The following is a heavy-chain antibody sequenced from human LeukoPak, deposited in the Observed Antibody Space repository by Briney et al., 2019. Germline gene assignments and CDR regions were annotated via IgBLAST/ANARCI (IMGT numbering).Heavy chain of an antibody. J-gene: IGHJ5*02. CDR1: GGSIISYY. D-gene: IGHD2-21*02. CDR2: IYSSGST. Sequence: SETLSLTCSVSGGSIISYYWSWIRQPAGKGLEWIGRIYSSGSTNYNPSLKSRVTMSVDTSKNQFSLKLSSVTAADTAVYYCARDLTSLRYCGGDCYPYNWFDPWGQGTLVTVSS. CDR3: ARDLTSLRYCGGDCYPYNWFDP. V-gene: IGHV4-4*07.